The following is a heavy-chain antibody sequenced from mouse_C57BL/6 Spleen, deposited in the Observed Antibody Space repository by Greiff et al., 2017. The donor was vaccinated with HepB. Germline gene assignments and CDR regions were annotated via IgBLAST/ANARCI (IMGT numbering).Heavy chain of an antibody. CDR1: GFTFSSYG. V-gene: IGHV5-6*01. J-gene: IGHJ4*01. CDR2: ISSGGSYT. Sequence: EVMLVESGGDLVKPGGSLKLSCAASGFTFSSYGMSWVRQTPDKRLEWVATISSGGSYTYYPDSVKGRFTISRDNAKNTLYLQMSSLKSEDTAMYYCARHYYGSRDAMDYWGQGTSVTVSS. CDR3: ARHYYGSRDAMDY. D-gene: IGHD1-1*01.